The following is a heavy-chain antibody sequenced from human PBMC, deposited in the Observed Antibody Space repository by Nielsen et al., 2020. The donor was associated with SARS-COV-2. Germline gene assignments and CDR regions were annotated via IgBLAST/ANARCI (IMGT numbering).Heavy chain of an antibody. CDR3: ARARDIVATFLGMDV. Sequence: GESLKISCAAPRFSFSSYAIHWVRQAPGKGLDWVAVISYDGSNDYYADSVKGRFTVSRDNSKNTLYLQMNRLRAEDTAVYYCARARDIVATFLGMDVWGPGTTVTVSS. J-gene: IGHJ6*02. CDR2: ISYDGSND. V-gene: IGHV3-30*04. D-gene: IGHD5-12*01. CDR1: RFSFSSYA.